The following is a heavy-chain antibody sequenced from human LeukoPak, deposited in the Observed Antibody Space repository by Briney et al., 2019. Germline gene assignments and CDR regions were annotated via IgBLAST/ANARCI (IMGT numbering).Heavy chain of an antibody. CDR3: ARMNYGDYEGERGDAFDI. V-gene: IGHV4-59*01. CDR2: IYYSGST. J-gene: IGHJ3*02. D-gene: IGHD4-17*01. Sequence: SETLSLTCTVSGGSISSYYWSWIRQPPGKGLEWIGYIYYSGSTNYNPSLKSRVTISVDTSKNQFSLKLSSVTAADTAVYYCARMNYGDYEGERGDAFDIWGQGTMVTVSS. CDR1: GGSISSYY.